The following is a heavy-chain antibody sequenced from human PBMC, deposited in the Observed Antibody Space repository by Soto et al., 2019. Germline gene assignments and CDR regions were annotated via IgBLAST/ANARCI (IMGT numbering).Heavy chain of an antibody. CDR3: VRGGGGGLFDP. Sequence: GGSLRLSCAISGFSVSSNYLSWVRQAPGKGLEWVSVHYSGGSTYYADSVQGRFTISRDKSNNTLYLQMMSLTAEDTAIYYCVRGGGGGLFDPWGQGTMVTVSS. CDR1: GFSVSSNY. CDR2: HYSGGST. V-gene: IGHV3-53*01. D-gene: IGHD2-15*01. J-gene: IGHJ5*02.